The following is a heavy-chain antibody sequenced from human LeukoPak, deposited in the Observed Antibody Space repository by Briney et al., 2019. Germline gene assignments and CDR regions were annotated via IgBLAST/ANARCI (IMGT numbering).Heavy chain of an antibody. D-gene: IGHD5-12*01. CDR1: GFTFSSYS. V-gene: IGHV3-48*01. CDR3: ARARPSMWIDY. CDR2: ISSSSSTI. J-gene: IGHJ4*02. Sequence: GSLRLSCAASGFTFSSYSMNWVRQAPGKGLEWVSYISSSSSTIYYADSVKGRFTISRDNAKNSLYLQMNSLRAEDTAVYYCARARPSMWIDYWGQGTLVTVSS.